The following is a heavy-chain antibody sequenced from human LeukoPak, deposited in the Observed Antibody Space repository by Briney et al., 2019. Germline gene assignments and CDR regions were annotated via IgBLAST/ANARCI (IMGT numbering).Heavy chain of an antibody. CDR1: GFTFTDHY. V-gene: IGHV1-2*02. J-gene: IGHJ4*02. Sequence: GASVKVSCKASGFTFTDHYMHWVRQAAGQGLEWMGWINGKSGVTFYAQQFQDRITVTRDTSISTMYLELNRLTSADTAIYYCARDFDWGPDYWGPGTLVAVSS. D-gene: IGHD3-16*01. CDR3: ARDFDWGPDY. CDR2: INGKSGVT.